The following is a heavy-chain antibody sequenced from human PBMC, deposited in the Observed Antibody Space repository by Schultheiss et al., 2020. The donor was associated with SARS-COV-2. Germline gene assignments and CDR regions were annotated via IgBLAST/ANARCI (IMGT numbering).Heavy chain of an antibody. CDR3: ARGLSGYDYGGNSAWYFDL. V-gene: IGHV1-18*01. CDR1: GYTFTSYD. J-gene: IGHJ2*01. Sequence: ASVKVSCKASGYTFTSYDINWVRQAPGQGLEWMGWVSAYNGNTNYAQKLQGRVTMTTDTSTSTAYMELSSLRSEDTAVYYCARGLSGYDYGGNSAWYFDLWGRGTLVTVSS. CDR2: VSAYNGNT. D-gene: IGHD4-23*01.